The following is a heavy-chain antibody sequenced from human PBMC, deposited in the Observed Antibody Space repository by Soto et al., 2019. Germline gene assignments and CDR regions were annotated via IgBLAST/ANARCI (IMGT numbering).Heavy chain of an antibody. V-gene: IGHV4-30-4*01. D-gene: IGHD3-3*01. Sequence: SETLSLTCTVSGGSISSGDYYWSWIRQPPGKGLEWIGYIYYSGSTYYNPSLKSRVTISVDTSKNQFSLKLSSVTAADTAVYYCAGTNTIFGVVILPQFDYWGQGTLVTVSS. J-gene: IGHJ4*02. CDR3: AGTNTIFGVVILPQFDY. CDR2: IYYSGST. CDR1: GGSISSGDYY.